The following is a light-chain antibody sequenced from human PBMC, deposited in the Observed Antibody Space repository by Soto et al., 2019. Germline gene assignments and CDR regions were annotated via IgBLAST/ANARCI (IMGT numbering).Light chain of an antibody. Sequence: DLQMTQSPSSLSASVGDRVTITRQASQDISNYLNWYQQKPGKAPKLLIYGASNLETGVPSRFSGSGSGTDFTFTISSLQPEDIATYYCQQYDNVLTFGGGTKVEIK. J-gene: IGKJ4*01. CDR3: QQYDNVLT. CDR2: GAS. V-gene: IGKV1-33*01. CDR1: QDISNY.